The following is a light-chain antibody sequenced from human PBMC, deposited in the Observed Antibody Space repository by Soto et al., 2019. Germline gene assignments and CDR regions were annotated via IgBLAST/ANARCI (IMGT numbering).Light chain of an antibody. V-gene: IGKV3-20*01. CDR2: GAS. CDR1: QTIRSD. Sequence: EIVMTQSPVTLSVSPVERATLSGRASQTIRSDLAWYQQKPGQAPRLLIYGASNRATGIPDRFSGSGSGTDFTLTISRLEPEDFAVYYCQQYGSSGTFGQGTKVDIK. J-gene: IGKJ1*01. CDR3: QQYGSSGT.